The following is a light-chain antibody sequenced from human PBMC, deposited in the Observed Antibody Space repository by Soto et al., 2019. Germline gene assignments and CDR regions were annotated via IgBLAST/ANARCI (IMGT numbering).Light chain of an antibody. Sequence: QSALTQSPSVSGTPGQRVSISCSGDSSTFANNYVHWYQQVPGAAPKLLMYRTDQRPSGVPERFSGSKSGTSASLTISGLRPEDEAQYYCAAYTGNWNGPVFGGGTKLTVL. CDR1: SSTFANNY. CDR3: AAYTGNWNGPV. V-gene: IGLV1-47*01. J-gene: IGLJ2*01. CDR2: RTD.